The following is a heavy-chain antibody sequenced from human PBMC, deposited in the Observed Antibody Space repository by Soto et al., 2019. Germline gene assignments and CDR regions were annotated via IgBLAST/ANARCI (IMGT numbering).Heavy chain of an antibody. J-gene: IGHJ3*02. CDR1: GFTFSSYA. CDR3: AKDQGGSSATCSDAFDI. D-gene: IGHD2-2*01. CDR2: ISGSGAST. V-gene: IGHV3-23*01. Sequence: GGSLRLSCAASGFTFSSYAMSWVRRAPGKGLEWVSAISGSGASTYYADSVKGRFTISRDNSKNTLYLQMNSLRAEDRAVYHCAKDQGGSSATCSDAFDIWGQGTMVTVSS.